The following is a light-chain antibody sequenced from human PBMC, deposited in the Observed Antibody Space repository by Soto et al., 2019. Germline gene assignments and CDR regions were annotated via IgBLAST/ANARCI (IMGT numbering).Light chain of an antibody. Sequence: DIVMAQSPDSLAVSLGERATINCKSSQSVLSRSNNKNDLAWYQQKLGQRPKLLIYWASSRESGVPDRFSGSGSGTDFTLTISSMQAEDLAVYYCQQYSSAPRTFGQGTKVEIK. CDR2: WAS. CDR3: QQYSSAPRT. CDR1: QSVLSRSNNKND. J-gene: IGKJ1*01. V-gene: IGKV4-1*01.